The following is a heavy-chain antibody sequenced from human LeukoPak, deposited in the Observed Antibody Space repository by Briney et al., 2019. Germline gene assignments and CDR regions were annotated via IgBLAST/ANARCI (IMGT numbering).Heavy chain of an antibody. CDR3: AREGY. J-gene: IGHJ4*02. CDR2: INQDGSEK. Sequence: GSLRLSCAASGFSFSSSWMSWVRQAPGKGLEWVANINQDGSEKYYVDSVKGRFTISRDNAKNSLYLQMNSLRAEDTAVYYCAREGYWGQGTLVTVSS. CDR1: GFSFSSSW. V-gene: IGHV3-7*01.